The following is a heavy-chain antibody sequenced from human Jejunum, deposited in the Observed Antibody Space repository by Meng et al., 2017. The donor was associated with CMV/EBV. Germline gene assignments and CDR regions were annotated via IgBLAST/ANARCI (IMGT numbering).Heavy chain of an antibody. CDR2: ISWGGTST. Sequence: EGQLLECGGGLVQPGGSLRLSCATSGFSFNMFAMTWVRQAPGMGLEWVSTISWGGTSTHYADAVKGRLTISRDNSKNTLYLQMNSLRADDTAIYYCAKARLSPDKFGLSSWGQGTLVTVSS. CDR1: GFSFNMFA. V-gene: IGHV3-23*01. CDR3: AKARLSPDKFGLSS. D-gene: IGHD1-14*01. J-gene: IGHJ4*02.